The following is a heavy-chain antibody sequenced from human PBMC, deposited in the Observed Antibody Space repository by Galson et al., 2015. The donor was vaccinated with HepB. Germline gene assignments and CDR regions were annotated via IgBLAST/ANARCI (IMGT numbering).Heavy chain of an antibody. V-gene: IGHV1-69*04. CDR2: IIPILGIA. CDR1: GGTFSSYT. J-gene: IGHJ5*02. D-gene: IGHD6-13*01. Sequence: SVKVSCKASGGTFSSYTISWVRQAPGQGLEWMGRIIPILGIANYAQKFQGRVTITADKSTSTAYMELSSLRSEDTAVYYCARDPFIAAAGPVGWFDPWGQGTLVTVSS. CDR3: ARDPFIAAAGPVGWFDP.